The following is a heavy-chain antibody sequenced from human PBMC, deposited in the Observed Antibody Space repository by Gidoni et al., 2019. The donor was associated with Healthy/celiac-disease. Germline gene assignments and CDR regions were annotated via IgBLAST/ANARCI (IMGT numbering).Heavy chain of an antibody. D-gene: IGHD2-2*01. CDR2: ISYDGSNK. CDR1: ALPFGRSA. J-gene: IGHJ4*02. Sequence: QVQLVESGGGVVQPGSSLGLSCAASALPFGRSALHWVRQAPGKGLEWVAVISYDGSNKYYADSVKGRFTISRDNSKNTLYLQMNSLRAEDTAVYYCAKDIVVVPAAQLHERYFDYWGQGTLVTVSS. CDR3: AKDIVVVPAAQLHERYFDY. V-gene: IGHV3-30*18.